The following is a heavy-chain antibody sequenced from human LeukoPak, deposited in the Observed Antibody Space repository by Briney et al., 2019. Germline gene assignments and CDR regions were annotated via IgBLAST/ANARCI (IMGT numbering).Heavy chain of an antibody. CDR1: GGTISSYY. CDR2: IYYSGST. CDR3: ARMWEGFDY. D-gene: IGHD1-26*01. J-gene: IGHJ4*02. Sequence: SETLSLTCTVSGGTISSYYWSWIRQPPGKGLEWIGYIYYSGSTNYNPSLKSRVTISVDTSKNQFSLKLSSVTAADTAVYYCARMWEGFDYWGQGTLVTVSS. V-gene: IGHV4-59*01.